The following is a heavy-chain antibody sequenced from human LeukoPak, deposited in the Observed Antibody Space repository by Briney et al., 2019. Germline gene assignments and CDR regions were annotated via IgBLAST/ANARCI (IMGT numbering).Heavy chain of an antibody. CDR2: ISSSSSYI. V-gene: IGHV3-21*01. CDR1: GFTFSSYS. D-gene: IGHD3-22*01. Sequence: GGSLRLSCAASGFTFSSYSMNWVRQAPGKGLEWVSSISSSSSYIYYADSVKGRFTISRDNAKNSLYLQMNSLRAEDTAVYYCAGDYGTTMIVEPGRWGQGTLVTVSS. J-gene: IGHJ4*02. CDR3: AGDYGTTMIVEPGR.